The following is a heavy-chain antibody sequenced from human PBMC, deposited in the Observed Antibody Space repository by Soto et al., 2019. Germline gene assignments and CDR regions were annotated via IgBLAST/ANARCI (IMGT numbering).Heavy chain of an antibody. CDR2: INRDGSKK. CDR3: ARDVSPGSISLYLYAFDI. V-gene: IGHV3-7*05. D-gene: IGHD3-10*01. CDR1: GFTRSAYW. J-gene: IGHJ3*02. Sequence: EVQLEESGGDLVQPGGSLRLSCAASGFTRSAYWMTWVRQAPGKGLECVANINRDGSKKSYLDSVRGRFTISRDNVGNSLYLQMDSLRADDTALYYCARDVSPGSISLYLYAFDIWGQGTMVTVSS.